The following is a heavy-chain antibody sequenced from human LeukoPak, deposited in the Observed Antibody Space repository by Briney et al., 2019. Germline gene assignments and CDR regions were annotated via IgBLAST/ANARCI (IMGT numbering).Heavy chain of an antibody. D-gene: IGHD3-9*01. J-gene: IGHJ3*02. Sequence: GGSLRLSCAASGFTFSSYSMNWVRQAPGKGLEWVSSISSSSSYIHYADSVKGRFTISRDNAENSLYLQMNSLRAEDTAVYYCARETNYHVLTGYYKSDAFDIWGQGTMVTASS. CDR3: ARETNYHVLTGYYKSDAFDI. V-gene: IGHV3-21*01. CDR2: ISSSSSYI. CDR1: GFTFSSYS.